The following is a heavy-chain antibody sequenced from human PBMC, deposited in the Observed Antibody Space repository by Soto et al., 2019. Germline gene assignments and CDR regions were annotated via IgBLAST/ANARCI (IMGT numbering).Heavy chain of an antibody. J-gene: IGHJ5*02. Sequence: SETLSLTCAVYGGSFSGYYWSWIRQPPGKGLEWIGEINHSGSTNYNPSLKSRVTISVDTSKNQFSLTLSTVTTSDKAGYYCERRLVEMATIGRWFAPWGQGTLVTVSS. V-gene: IGHV4-34*01. D-gene: IGHD5-12*01. CDR3: ERRLVEMATIGRWFAP. CDR1: GGSFSGYY. CDR2: INHSGST.